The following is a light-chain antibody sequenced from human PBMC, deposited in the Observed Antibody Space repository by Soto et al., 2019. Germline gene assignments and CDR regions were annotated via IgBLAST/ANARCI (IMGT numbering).Light chain of an antibody. CDR2: KAS. V-gene: IGKV1-5*03. CDR1: QSISGW. Sequence: DIQMTQSPSTLSASVGDSVTITCRASQSISGWLAWYQQKPGKAPNLLIYKASTLESGVPSRFSGSGSGTEFTLTISSLQPDDFATYYCQQYNTYSAYTFGQGTKLEIK. CDR3: QQYNTYSAYT. J-gene: IGKJ2*01.